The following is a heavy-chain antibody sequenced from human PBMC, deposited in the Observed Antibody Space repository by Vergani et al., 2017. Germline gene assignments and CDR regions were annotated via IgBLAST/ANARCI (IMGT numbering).Heavy chain of an antibody. V-gene: IGHV3-23*01. CDR2: ISGSGGNT. J-gene: IGHJ6*02. CDR3: AKARDPNCKGGNCYSYYYGLNL. CDR1: GFTFSSYA. D-gene: IGHD2-21*01. Sequence: EVQLLESGGNLIQPGGSLRLSCGASGFTFSSYAMTWVRLAPGKGLQWVSAISGSGGNTFYTDSVKGRLTISRDNSKDTLYLQMNSLRVEDTAIYYCAKARDPNCKGGNCYSYYYGLNLWVEGTTVTVSS.